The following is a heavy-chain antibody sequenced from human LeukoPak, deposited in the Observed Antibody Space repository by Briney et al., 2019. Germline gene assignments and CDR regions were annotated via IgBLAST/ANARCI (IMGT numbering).Heavy chain of an antibody. V-gene: IGHV3-53*01. CDR2: IYSGGST. CDR1: GFTVSSKY. D-gene: IGHD6-13*01. Sequence: GGSLRLSCAASGFTVSSKYMSWVRQAPGKGLEWVSVIYSGGSTYYADSVKGRFTISRDNSKNTLYLQMNSLRAEDTAVYYCARSRTAADFDYWGQGTLVTVSS. CDR3: ARSRTAADFDY. J-gene: IGHJ4*02.